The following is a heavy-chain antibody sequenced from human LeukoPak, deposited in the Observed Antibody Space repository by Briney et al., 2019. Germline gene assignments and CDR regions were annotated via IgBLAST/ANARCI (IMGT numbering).Heavy chain of an antibody. CDR2: ISGSGGST. J-gene: IGHJ5*02. Sequence: GGSLRLSCAASGFTFSSHAMSWVRQAPGKGLEWVSAISGSGGSTYYADSVKGRFTISRDNSKNTLYLQMNSLRAEDTAVYYCAKAPADSSGYYQTWGQGTLVTVSS. V-gene: IGHV3-23*01. CDR3: AKAPADSSGYYQT. CDR1: GFTFSSHA. D-gene: IGHD3-22*01.